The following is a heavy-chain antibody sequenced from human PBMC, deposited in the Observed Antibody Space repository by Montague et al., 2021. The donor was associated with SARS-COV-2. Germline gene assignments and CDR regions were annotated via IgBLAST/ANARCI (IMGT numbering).Heavy chain of an antibody. CDR3: ARGRGLYYESSGGLYYMDV. V-gene: IGHV4-34*01. J-gene: IGHJ6*03. CDR2: VNHSKSS. Sequence: SETLSLTCAAYGGTFSGFYWRLARHSQGKALEWTGDVNHSKSSYSNPSLKGRDTVSVDRSKNQFSLRLRSVTAADTAVYYCARGRGLYYESSGGLYYMDVSGERSPV. D-gene: IGHD3-22*01. CDR1: GGTFSGFY.